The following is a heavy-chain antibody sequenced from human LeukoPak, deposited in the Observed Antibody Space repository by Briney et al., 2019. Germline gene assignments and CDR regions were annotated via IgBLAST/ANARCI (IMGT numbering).Heavy chain of an antibody. Sequence: GGSLRLSCAASGFPFSSYAVSWVRQAPGKGVEGVSVISGSGGTTHYADSVKGRFTISRDNSKNTLYLQMNSLRGEDTAVYYCAKDGQVNQPDRLFTDWGQGTLVIVSS. CDR3: AKDGQVNQPDRLFTD. J-gene: IGHJ4*02. CDR1: GFPFSSYA. V-gene: IGHV3-23*01. CDR2: ISGSGGTT. D-gene: IGHD1-14*01.